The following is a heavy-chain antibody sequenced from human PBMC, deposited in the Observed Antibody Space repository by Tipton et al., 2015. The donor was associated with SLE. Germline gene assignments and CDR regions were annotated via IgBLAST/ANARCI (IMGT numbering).Heavy chain of an antibody. CDR3: AKPGEAGTGTSYFDD. D-gene: IGHD6-19*01. J-gene: IGHJ4*02. CDR2: IWYDGSHK. CDR1: GFTFNNSG. V-gene: IGHV3-33*03. Sequence: SLRLSCAASGFTFNNSGINWVRQAPGKGLEWVAVIWYDGSHKFYADSVKGRFTISRDNSKNTLYLQMNSLSAEDTAVYYCAKPGEAGTGTSYFDDWGQGTLVTVSS.